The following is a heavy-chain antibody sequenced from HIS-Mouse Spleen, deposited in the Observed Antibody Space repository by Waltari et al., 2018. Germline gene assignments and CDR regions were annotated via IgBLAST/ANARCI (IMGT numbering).Heavy chain of an antibody. V-gene: IGHV3-43D*03. D-gene: IGHD3-10*01. CDR2: ISWDVGST. CDR3: AKDRDGSGSYSDY. CDR1: GFTFDDYA. Sequence: EVQLVESGGVVVQPGGSLRLSCAASGFTFDDYAMHWVRQAPGSGLEGVFLISWDVGSTDYADSVKGRFTISRDNSKNSLYRQMNSLRAEDTALYYCAKDRDGSGSYSDYWGQGTLVTVSS. J-gene: IGHJ4*02.